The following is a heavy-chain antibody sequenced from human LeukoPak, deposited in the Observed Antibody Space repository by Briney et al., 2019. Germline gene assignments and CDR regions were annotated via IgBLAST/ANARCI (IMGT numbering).Heavy chain of an antibody. CDR3: ARESTTTGPNWFDP. D-gene: IGHD1-1*01. Sequence: ASVKVSCKASGYTFTGHYMHWVRQAPGQGLEWMGWINPNSGGTNYAQKFQGRVTMTRDTSISTAYMELSRLRSDDTAVYYCARESTTTGPNWFDPWGQGTLVTVSS. J-gene: IGHJ5*02. CDR2: INPNSGGT. V-gene: IGHV1-2*02. CDR1: GYTFTGHY.